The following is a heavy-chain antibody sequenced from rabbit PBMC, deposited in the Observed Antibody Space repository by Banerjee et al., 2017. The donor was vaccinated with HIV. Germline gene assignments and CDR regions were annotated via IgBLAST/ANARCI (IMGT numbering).Heavy chain of an antibody. CDR2: IYAGSSGST. CDR3: ARRYATDGGYAYATYL. CDR1: GFSFSSGYD. V-gene: IGHV1S45*01. Sequence: QEQLEESGGDLVKPEGSLTLTCTASGFSFSSGYDMCWVRQAPGKGLEWIACIYAGSSGSTYYASWAKGRFTISKTSSTTVTLQMTSLTAADTATYFCARRYATDGGYAYATYLWGPGTLVTVS. D-gene: IGHD6-1*01. J-gene: IGHJ4*01.